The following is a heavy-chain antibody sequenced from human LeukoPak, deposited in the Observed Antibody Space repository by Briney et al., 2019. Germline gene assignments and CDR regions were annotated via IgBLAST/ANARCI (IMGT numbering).Heavy chain of an antibody. CDR1: GYTFTSYD. J-gene: IGHJ3*02. CDR2: MNPNSGNT. CDR3: ASPIMTTATGAFDI. Sequence: ASVKVSCKASGYTFTSYDINWVRQATGQGREWMGWMNPNSGNTGYAQKFQGRVTMTRNTSISTAYMELSSLRSEDTAVYYCASPIMTTATGAFDIWGQGTMVTVSS. V-gene: IGHV1-8*01. D-gene: IGHD4-17*01.